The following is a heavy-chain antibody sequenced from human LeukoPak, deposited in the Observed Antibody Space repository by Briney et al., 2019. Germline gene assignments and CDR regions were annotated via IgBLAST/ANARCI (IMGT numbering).Heavy chain of an antibody. V-gene: IGHV3-23*01. CDR1: SGFA. D-gene: IGHD3-3*01. J-gene: IGHJ5*02. CDR3: AKGHRESSSFFDP. Sequence: GGSLRLSCAAFSGFAMSWVRQAPGKRLEWVSAINGRGDDTYYPDSVKGRFTISRDNSNSTLYLQMNSLRADDTAVYYCAKGHRESSSFFDPWGQGIPVTVSS. CDR2: INGRGDDT.